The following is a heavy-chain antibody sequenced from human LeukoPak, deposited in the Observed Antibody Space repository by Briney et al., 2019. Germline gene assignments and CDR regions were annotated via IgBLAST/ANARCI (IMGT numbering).Heavy chain of an antibody. CDR2: INHSGST. J-gene: IGHJ4*02. V-gene: IGHV4-34*01. D-gene: IGHD5-24*01. CDR3: ARVKDGYNQFDY. CDR1: GGSFSGYY. Sequence: SETLSLTCAVYGGSFSGYYWSWIRQPPGKGLEWIGEINHSGSTNYNPSLKSRVTISVDTSKNQFSLKLSSVTAADTAVYYCARVKDGYNQFDYWGREPWSPSPQ.